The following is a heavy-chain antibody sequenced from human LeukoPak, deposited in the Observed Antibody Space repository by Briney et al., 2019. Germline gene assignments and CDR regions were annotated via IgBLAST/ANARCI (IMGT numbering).Heavy chain of an antibody. Sequence: ASVRVSCKVSGDTLTKIFIHWVRQAPGKGLEWMGGFNPEDEEMVYVQEIQGRVTMTGDTSSDTAYMELRSLRSEDTAVYYCTTGHTRIHDSWGQGTLVTVSS. CDR2: FNPEDEEM. J-gene: IGHJ4*02. CDR3: TTGHTRIHDS. CDR1: GDTLTKIF. V-gene: IGHV1-24*01.